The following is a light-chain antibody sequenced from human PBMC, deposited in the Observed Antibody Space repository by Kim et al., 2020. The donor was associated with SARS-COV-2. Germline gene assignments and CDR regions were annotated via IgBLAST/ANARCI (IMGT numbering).Light chain of an antibody. CDR2: AAS. V-gene: IGKV1-8*01. J-gene: IGKJ1*01. CDR3: QQYYSYPRT. Sequence: AIRITQSPSSLSASTGDRVTITCRASQGISSYLDWYQQKPGKAPKLLIYAASTLQSGVPSRFSGSGSGTDFTLTISCLQSEDFATYYCQQYYSYPRTFGQGTKMDI. CDR1: QGISSY.